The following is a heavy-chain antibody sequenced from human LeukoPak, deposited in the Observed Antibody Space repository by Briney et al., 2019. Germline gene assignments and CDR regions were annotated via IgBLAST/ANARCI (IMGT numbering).Heavy chain of an antibody. Sequence: ASVKVSCKASGYTFTSYDINWVRQATGQGLEWMGWMNPNSGNTGYAQKFQGRVTMTRDTSISTAYMELSSLRSEDTAVYYCARDAYGYSYGYPYYFDYWGQGTLVTVSS. D-gene: IGHD5-18*01. J-gene: IGHJ4*02. CDR3: ARDAYGYSYGYPYYFDY. CDR1: GYTFTSYD. CDR2: MNPNSGNT. V-gene: IGHV1-8*01.